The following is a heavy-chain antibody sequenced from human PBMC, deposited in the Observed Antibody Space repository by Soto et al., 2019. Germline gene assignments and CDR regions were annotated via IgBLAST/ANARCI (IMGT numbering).Heavy chain of an antibody. J-gene: IGHJ4*02. CDR2: ITGSAGST. D-gene: IGHD5-12*01. CDR3: AKDRNTWLRFDLGY. CDR1: GFTFSSYA. Sequence: EVPLLESGGGLVQPGGSLRLSCAASGFTFSSYAMSWVRQAPGKGLEWVSSITGSAGSTYYADSVKGRFTISRDNSKNTLYLQMNSLRAEDTAVYYCAKDRNTWLRFDLGYWGQGTLVTVSS. V-gene: IGHV3-23*01.